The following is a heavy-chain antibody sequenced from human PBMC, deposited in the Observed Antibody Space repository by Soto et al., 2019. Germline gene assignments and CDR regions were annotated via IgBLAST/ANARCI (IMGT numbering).Heavy chain of an antibody. J-gene: IGHJ6*02. CDR1: GGTFSSYA. D-gene: IGHD2-8*01. Sequence: ASVKVSCKASGGTFSSYAISWVRQAPGQGLEWMGGIIPIFGTADYAQKFQGRVTITADESTSTAYMELSSLRSEDTAVYYCACTVSNYYYYGMDVWGQGTTVTVS. V-gene: IGHV1-69*13. CDR3: ACTVSNYYYYGMDV. CDR2: IIPIFGTA.